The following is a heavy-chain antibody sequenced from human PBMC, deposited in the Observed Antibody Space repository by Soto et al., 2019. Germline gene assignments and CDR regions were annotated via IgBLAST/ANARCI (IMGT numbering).Heavy chain of an antibody. CDR2: IDYTGNT. J-gene: IGHJ4*02. V-gene: IGHV4-31*03. CDR3: ASGHDAYKVRY. CDR1: GGSISSGGTGSY. D-gene: IGHD1-1*01. Sequence: QVQLQESGPGLVKPSQTLSLTCTVSGGSISSGGTGSYWTWIRQLPGKGLEWIGYIDYTGNTYYTPSLKSRPTISRDTSENQSSLKLTSVTAADTAVYFCASGHDAYKVRYWGQGTLVTVSS.